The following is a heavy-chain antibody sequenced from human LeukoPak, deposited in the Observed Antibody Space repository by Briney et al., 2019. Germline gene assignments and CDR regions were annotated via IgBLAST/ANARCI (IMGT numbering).Heavy chain of an antibody. CDR3: AHFKGGSFDF. CDR2: IYYSGNT. CDR1: GGSISSSNYY. Sequence: PSETLSLTRTVSGGSISSSNYYWGWIRQPPGKGLEWIGSIYYSGNTYYNPSLKSRVTISVDTSKNQFSLKLTSVTAADTAVYYCAHFKGGSFDFWGQGTMVTVSS. V-gene: IGHV4-39*01. D-gene: IGHD1-26*01. J-gene: IGHJ3*01.